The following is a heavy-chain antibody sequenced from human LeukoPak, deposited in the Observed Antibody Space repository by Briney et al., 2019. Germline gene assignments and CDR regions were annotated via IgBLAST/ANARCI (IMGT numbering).Heavy chain of an antibody. V-gene: IGHV4-34*01. J-gene: IGHJ6*03. Sequence: SETLSLTCAVYGGSFSGYYWSWIRQPPGKGLEWIGEINHSGSTNYNPSLKSRVTISVDTSKNQFSLKLSSVTAADTAVYYCARGCRAARRSYYYYYMDVWGKGTTVTVSS. D-gene: IGHD6-6*01. CDR2: INHSGST. CDR1: GGSFSGYY. CDR3: ARGCRAARRSYYYYYMDV.